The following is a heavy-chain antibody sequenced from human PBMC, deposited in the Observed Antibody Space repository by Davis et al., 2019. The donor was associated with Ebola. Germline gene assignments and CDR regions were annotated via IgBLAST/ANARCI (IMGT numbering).Heavy chain of an antibody. CDR3: VRELHGGEFNY. D-gene: IGHD3-16*01. Sequence: ASVKVSCKTSGYIFTGYYMHWVRQAPGQGLEWMGWINPNTDDRGYAPKFQGRVTLTTDTSISTAYMDLSSLRSDDTAVFYCVRELHGGEFNYWGQGTLVSVSS. CDR2: INPNTDDR. J-gene: IGHJ4*02. CDR1: GYIFTGYY. V-gene: IGHV1-2*02.